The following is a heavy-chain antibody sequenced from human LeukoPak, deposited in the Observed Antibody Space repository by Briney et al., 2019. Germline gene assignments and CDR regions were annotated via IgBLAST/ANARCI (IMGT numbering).Heavy chain of an antibody. Sequence: SDTLPLPRTVSGGPNCCLHGRWIRPPPGEGREGIGYLYYCGHTKYNPSLKSRVTISVDTSSNQFSLKLSSVTAADTAVYYCAREANGSGYYHDAFDIWGQGTMVTVSS. V-gene: IGHV4-59*11. D-gene: IGHD3-22*01. J-gene: IGHJ3*02. CDR1: GGPNCCLH. CDR3: AREANGSGYYHDAFDI. CDR2: LYYCGHT.